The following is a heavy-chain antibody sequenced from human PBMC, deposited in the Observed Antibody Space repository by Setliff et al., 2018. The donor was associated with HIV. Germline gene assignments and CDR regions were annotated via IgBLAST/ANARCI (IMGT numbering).Heavy chain of an antibody. D-gene: IGHD4-4*01. CDR2: INPYSGDT. Sequence: GASVKVSCKASGYTFTGYYMHWVRQAPGQGLEWMGRINPYSGDTNYAQKFQGRVTMTRDTSITTAYMELRSLRSDDTAVYYCAREGYSVDAFDIWGQGTMVTVSS. V-gene: IGHV1-2*06. CDR1: GYTFTGYY. J-gene: IGHJ3*02. CDR3: AREGYSVDAFDI.